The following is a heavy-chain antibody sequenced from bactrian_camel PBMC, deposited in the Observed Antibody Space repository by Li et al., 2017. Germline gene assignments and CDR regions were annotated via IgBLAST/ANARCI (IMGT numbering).Heavy chain of an antibody. Sequence: HVQLVESGGGSVQAGGSLRLSCAASGYSPNFGREWMAWFRQPPGKEREGVAALEGVAAISPFGPATHAESAKGRFTISHDDAKNMLYLDMNDLEPDDSAMYYCAIGLHLEIMGSWADADFEYWGQGTQVTVS. J-gene: IGHJ6*01. CDR1: GYSPNFGREW. CDR3: AIGLHLEIMGSWADADFEY. D-gene: IGHD3*01. CDR2: LEGVAAISPFGPA. V-gene: IGHV3S26*01.